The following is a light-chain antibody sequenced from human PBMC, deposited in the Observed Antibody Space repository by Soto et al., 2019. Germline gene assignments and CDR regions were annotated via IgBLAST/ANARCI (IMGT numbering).Light chain of an antibody. J-gene: IGKJ1*01. CDR1: QSISSW. CDR3: QQYNSYSWT. Sequence: IQMTQSPSTLSASVGDRVTITCRASQSISSWLAWYQQKPGKAPKLLIYDASSLESGVPSRFSGSGSGTEFTLTISSLQPDDFATYYRQQYNSYSWTFGQGTKVAIK. CDR2: DAS. V-gene: IGKV1-5*01.